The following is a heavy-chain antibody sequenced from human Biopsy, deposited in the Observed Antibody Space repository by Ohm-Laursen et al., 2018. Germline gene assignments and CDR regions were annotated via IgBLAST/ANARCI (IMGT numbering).Heavy chain of an antibody. CDR1: GFTFSDYA. V-gene: IGHV3-23*01. CDR3: ATGPVQMVYANLRGEFAS. CDR2: ISASDDSK. D-gene: IGHD2-8*01. Sequence: GSLRLSCAASGFTFSDYAMHWVRQAPGKGLEWVSSISASDDSKYYGDSVKGRFTISRDSSTNTLYLQMNGLRADDTAVYYCATGPVQMVYANLRGEFASWGQGTKVTVSS. J-gene: IGHJ6*02.